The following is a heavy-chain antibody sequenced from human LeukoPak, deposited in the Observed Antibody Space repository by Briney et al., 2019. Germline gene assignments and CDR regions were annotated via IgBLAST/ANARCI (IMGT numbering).Heavy chain of an antibody. Sequence: SETLSLTCTVSGGSISSYYWSWIRQPPGKGLEWIGYIYYSGSTNYNPSLKSRVTISVDTSKNQFSLKLSSVTAADTAVYYCARTQLPFDILGQGTMVTVSS. CDR2: IYYSGST. D-gene: IGHD6-6*01. J-gene: IGHJ3*02. CDR3: ARTQLPFDI. CDR1: GGSISSYY. V-gene: IGHV4-59*08.